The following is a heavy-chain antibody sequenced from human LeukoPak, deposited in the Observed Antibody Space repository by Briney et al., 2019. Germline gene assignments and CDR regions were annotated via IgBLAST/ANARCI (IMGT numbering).Heavy chain of an antibody. J-gene: IGHJ4*02. CDR2: IYSDDTT. D-gene: IGHD4-23*01. CDR1: GFTVSGNY. CDR3: ARRAGGYSHPYDY. V-gene: IGHV3-53*01. Sequence: GGSLRLSCAVSGFTVSGNYMSWIRHAPGKGLEWVSLIYSDDTTLYADSVKGRFTISRDISKNTLYLQMSSLRAEDTAVYYCARRAGGYSHPYDYWGQGVLVTVSS.